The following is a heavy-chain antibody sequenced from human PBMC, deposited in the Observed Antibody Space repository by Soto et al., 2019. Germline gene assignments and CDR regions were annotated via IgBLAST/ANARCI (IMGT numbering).Heavy chain of an antibody. CDR3: ARGINVLLWFGESIGDYFDY. CDR1: GGSFSGYY. CDR2: INHSGST. Sequence: SSETLSLTCAVYGGSFSGYYWSWIRQPPGKGLEWIGEINHSGSTNYNPSLKSRVTISVDTSKNQFSLKLSSVTAADTAVYYCARGINVLLWFGESIGDYFDYWGQGTLVTVSS. J-gene: IGHJ4*02. D-gene: IGHD3-10*01. V-gene: IGHV4-34*01.